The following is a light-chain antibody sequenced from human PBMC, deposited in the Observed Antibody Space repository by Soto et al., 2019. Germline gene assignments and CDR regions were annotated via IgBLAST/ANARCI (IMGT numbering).Light chain of an antibody. CDR2: DVS. V-gene: IGLV2-14*01. Sequence: QSVLTQPASVSGSPGQSITISCTGTSSDVGGYNYVSWYQQHPGKAPKLMIYDVSNRPSGVSDRFSGSKSGNTASLTISWLQAEDEADYYCSSYTSRRTYVFGTGTKVTVL. J-gene: IGLJ1*01. CDR3: SSYTSRRTYV. CDR1: SSDVGGYNY.